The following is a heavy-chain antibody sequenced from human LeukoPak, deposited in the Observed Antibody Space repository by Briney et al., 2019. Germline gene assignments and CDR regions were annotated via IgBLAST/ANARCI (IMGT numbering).Heavy chain of an antibody. J-gene: IGHJ4*02. CDR2: ISCNSGSI. D-gene: IGHD3-10*01. CDR3: AKVPKERFGEWDYFDY. Sequence: PGGSLRLSCAASGFTFDDYAMHWVRQDPGKGLEWVSGISCNSGSIGYADSVKGRFTISRDNAKNSLYLQMNSLRAEDTALYYCAKVPKERFGEWDYFDYWGQGTLVTVSS. V-gene: IGHV3-9*01. CDR1: GFTFDDYA.